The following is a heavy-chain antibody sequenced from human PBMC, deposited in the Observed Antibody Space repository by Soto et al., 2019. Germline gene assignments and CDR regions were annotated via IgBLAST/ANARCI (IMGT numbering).Heavy chain of an antibody. V-gene: IGHV3-53*01. J-gene: IGHJ6*02. D-gene: IGHD3-9*01. CDR1: GFTVGSNY. CDR2: IYSEGTP. CDR3: ARSTYYDILTGYYYYYAMDV. Sequence: PGGSLRLSCAASGFTVGSNYMSWVRQAPGKGLEWVSVIYSEGTPYYADSVKGRFTISGENSNNTLYLHMNNLRAEDTAVYYCARSTYYDILTGYYYYYAMDVWGQGTTVTVSS.